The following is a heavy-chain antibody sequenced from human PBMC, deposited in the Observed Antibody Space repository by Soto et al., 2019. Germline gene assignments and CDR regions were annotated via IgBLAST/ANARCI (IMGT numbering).Heavy chain of an antibody. J-gene: IGHJ5*02. CDR1: GGAISTYY. D-gene: IGHD3-3*01. CDR2: IYSSGST. Sequence: QVHLQESGPGLVKPSETLSLTCTVSGGAISTYYWTWIRQPAVKGLEWIGRIYSSGSTKYNPSLQSRVTMSLDTSNNQFALRLTSVTAADTAVYYCARGQRFSDWFDPWGQGTLGTVSS. CDR3: ARGQRFSDWFDP. V-gene: IGHV4-4*07.